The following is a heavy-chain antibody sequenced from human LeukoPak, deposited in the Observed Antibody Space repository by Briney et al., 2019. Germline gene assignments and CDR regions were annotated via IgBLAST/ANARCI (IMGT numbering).Heavy chain of an antibody. CDR2: IYTGGTT. CDR3: ARVASDSIGWYHFDY. D-gene: IGHD6-19*01. J-gene: IGHJ4*02. Sequence: GGSLRLSCAASGLTVSSNHMGWVRQAPGKGLEWVLLIYTGGTTYYADSVKGRFTISRDNSKNTLYLQMNSLRAEDTAVYYCARVASDSIGWYHFDYWGQGTLVTVSS. CDR1: GLTVSSNH. V-gene: IGHV3-53*01.